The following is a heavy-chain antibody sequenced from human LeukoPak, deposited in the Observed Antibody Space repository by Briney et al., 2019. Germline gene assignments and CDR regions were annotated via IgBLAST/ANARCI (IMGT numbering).Heavy chain of an antibody. J-gene: IGHJ4*02. CDR1: GFTFSSYA. CDR2: IGGSGGST. Sequence: PGGSLRLSCAASGFTFSSYAMSWVRQAPGKGLEWVSAIGGSGGSTYYADSVKGRFTISRDNSKNTLYLQMNSLRAEDTAVYYCASLHSYGGKGWGQGTLVTVSS. CDR3: ASLHSYGGKG. V-gene: IGHV3-23*01. D-gene: IGHD4-23*01.